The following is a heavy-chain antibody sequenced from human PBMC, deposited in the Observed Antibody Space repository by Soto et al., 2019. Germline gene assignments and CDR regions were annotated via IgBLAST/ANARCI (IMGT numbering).Heavy chain of an antibody. CDR3: ARFEYYYGSGSYYNWFDP. Sequence: ASVKVSCKASGYTFTSYAMHWVRQAPGQRLEWMGWINAGNGNTKYSQKFQGRVTITRDTSASTAYMELSSLRSEDTAVYYCARFEYYYGSGSYYNWFDPWGQGTLLTVSS. D-gene: IGHD3-10*01. J-gene: IGHJ5*02. CDR2: INAGNGNT. V-gene: IGHV1-3*01. CDR1: GYTFTSYA.